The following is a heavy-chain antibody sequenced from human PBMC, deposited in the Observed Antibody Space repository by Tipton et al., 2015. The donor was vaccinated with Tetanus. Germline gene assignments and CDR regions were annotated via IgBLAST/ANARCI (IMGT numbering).Heavy chain of an antibody. J-gene: IGHJ4*02. CDR2: IHQTGST. D-gene: IGHD4/OR15-4a*01. CDR1: GGLLTTGGYS. CDR3: VRGRGMGANSFGFEY. V-gene: IGHV4-30-2*01. Sequence: TLSLTCDVTGGLLTTGGYSWGWIRQPPGQGLEWIGYIHQTGSTYFNPSLRSRLTMSFKMSKNQFSLKLTSVTAADSAVYYCVRGRGMGANSFGFEYWGQGVQVTVSS.